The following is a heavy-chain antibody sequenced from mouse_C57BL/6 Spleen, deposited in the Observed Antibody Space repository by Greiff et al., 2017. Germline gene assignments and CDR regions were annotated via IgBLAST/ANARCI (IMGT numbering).Heavy chain of an antibody. J-gene: IGHJ2*01. CDR1: GYTFTSYW. Sequence: QVQLQQPGAELVMPGASVKLSCKASGYTFTSYWMHWVKQRPGQGLEWIGEIDPSDSYTYYNQKFKGQSTLTADKSSSTAYMQLRSLTSEDSAVYYCSRGWDVRGYFDYWGQGTTLTVSS. CDR3: SRGWDVRGYFDY. V-gene: IGHV1-69*01. D-gene: IGHD4-1*01. CDR2: IDPSDSYT.